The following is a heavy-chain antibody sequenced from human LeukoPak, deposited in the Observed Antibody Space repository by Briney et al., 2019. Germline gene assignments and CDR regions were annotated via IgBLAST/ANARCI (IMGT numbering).Heavy chain of an antibody. CDR1: GFTFSSYW. J-gene: IGHJ6*03. CDR2: IKQDGSEK. V-gene: IGHV3-7*01. Sequence: GGSLRLSCAASGFTFSSYWMSWVRQAPGKGLEWVANIKQDGSEKYYVDSVKGRFTISRDNAKNSLYLQMNSLRAEDTAVYYCAKDAAAVAGTRYYYYYMDVWGKGTTVTISS. D-gene: IGHD6-19*01. CDR3: AKDAAAVAGTRYYYYYMDV.